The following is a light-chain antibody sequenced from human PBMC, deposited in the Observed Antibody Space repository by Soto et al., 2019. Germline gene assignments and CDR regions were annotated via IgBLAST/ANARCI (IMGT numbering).Light chain of an antibody. J-gene: IGKJ2*01. V-gene: IGKV3-15*01. CDR1: QSVSSN. Sequence: EIVMTQSPATLSVSPGERATLSCRASQSVSSNLAWYQQKPGEAPRLLIYGGSTWATGIPGRFSGIGSGTEFTLTISSLRSEDLAVYYCQQYDNWLRTFAQGTKLEIK. CDR2: GGS. CDR3: QQYDNWLRT.